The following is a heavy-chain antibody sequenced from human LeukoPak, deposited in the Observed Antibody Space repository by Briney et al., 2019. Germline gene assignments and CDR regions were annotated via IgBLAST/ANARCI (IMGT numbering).Heavy chain of an antibody. D-gene: IGHD2-21*02. Sequence: PSETLSLTCTVSGASISSSSYYWGWLRQPPGKGLEGIGSIYYSGSTNYNPSLKSRFTISVDTSKNPFSLTLSSLTAAHTAVYYCARSRGRDRKGSVYFDYWGQGTLVTVSS. CDR3: ARSRGRDRKGSVYFDY. CDR1: GASISSSSYY. CDR2: IYYSGST. V-gene: IGHV4-39*07. J-gene: IGHJ4*02.